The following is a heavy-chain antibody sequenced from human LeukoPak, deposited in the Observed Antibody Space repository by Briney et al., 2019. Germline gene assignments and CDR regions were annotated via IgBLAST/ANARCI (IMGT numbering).Heavy chain of an antibody. J-gene: IGHJ4*02. Sequence: GGSLRLSCAASGFTVNGNYMSWVRQAPGKGLEWVSVIYSDGGTYYSDYVKGRFTISRDFSKNTLYLQMSSLRVEDTAVYYCAKEGFDSWGQGTLVTVSS. CDR1: GFTVNGNY. CDR3: AKEGFDS. CDR2: IYSDGGT. V-gene: IGHV3-53*01.